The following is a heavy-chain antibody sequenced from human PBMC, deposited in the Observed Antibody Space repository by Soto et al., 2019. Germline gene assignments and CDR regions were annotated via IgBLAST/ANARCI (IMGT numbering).Heavy chain of an antibody. CDR3: ASPQGWYSPRLGDWFDP. D-gene: IGHD6-19*01. V-gene: IGHV4-34*01. Sequence: SETLSLTCAVYGGSFSGYYWSWIRQPPWKGLEWIGEINHSGSTNYNPSLKSRVTISVDTSKNQFSLKLSSVTAADTAVYYCASPQGWYSPRLGDWFDPWGQGTLVTV. CDR1: GGSFSGYY. J-gene: IGHJ5*02. CDR2: INHSGST.